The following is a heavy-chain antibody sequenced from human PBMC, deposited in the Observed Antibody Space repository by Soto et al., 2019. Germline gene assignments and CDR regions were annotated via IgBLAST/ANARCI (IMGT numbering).Heavy chain of an antibody. V-gene: IGHV1-18*04. CDR3: ARDKNWNYVRSFHY. CDR1: GYTFTSYG. D-gene: IGHD1-7*01. Sequence: GSSVKVSCKASGYTFTSYGISWVRQAPGQGLEWMGWISAYNGNTNYAQKLQGRVTMTTDTSTSTAYMELRSLRSDDTAVYYCARDKNWNYVRSFHYCGQGTMGTVSP. J-gene: IGHJ4*02. CDR2: ISAYNGNT.